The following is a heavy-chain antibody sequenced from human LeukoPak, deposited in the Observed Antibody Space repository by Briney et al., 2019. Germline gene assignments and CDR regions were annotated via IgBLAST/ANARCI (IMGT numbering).Heavy chain of an antibody. CDR1: GITLSNYG. J-gene: IGHJ4*02. Sequence: GGSLRLSCAVSGITLSNYGMSWIRQAPGKGLEWVAGISGSGGSTYYADSVKGRFTISRHNPKKTLYLKMNRLRGEDTAVYFCAKRGVVIRVILVGFHKEAYYFESWGQGALVTVSS. V-gene: IGHV3-23*01. D-gene: IGHD3/OR15-3a*01. CDR3: AKRGVVIRVILVGFHKEAYYFES. CDR2: ISGSGGST.